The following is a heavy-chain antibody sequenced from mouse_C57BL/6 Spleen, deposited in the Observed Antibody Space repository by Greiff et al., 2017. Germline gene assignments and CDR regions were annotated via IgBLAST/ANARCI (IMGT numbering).Heavy chain of an antibody. Sequence: QVQLQQSGAELVRPGASVSLSCKASGYTFTDYEMHWVKQTPVHGLEWIGAIDPETGGTAYNQKFKGKAILTADTSSSTAYMELRSLKSEDSAVYYCTRTTAVVAPYFDVWGTGTTVTVSS. CDR2: IDPETGGT. V-gene: IGHV1-15*01. CDR1: GYTFTDYE. D-gene: IGHD1-1*01. J-gene: IGHJ1*03. CDR3: TRTTAVVAPYFDV.